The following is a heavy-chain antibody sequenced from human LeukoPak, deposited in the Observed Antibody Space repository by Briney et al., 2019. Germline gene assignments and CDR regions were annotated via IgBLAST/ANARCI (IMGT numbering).Heavy chain of an antibody. CDR1: GFTVSSNY. CDR2: IYSGGST. J-gene: IGHJ3*02. D-gene: IGHD3-10*01. CDR3: ARDGDGSGKQGAFDI. V-gene: IGHV3-53*01. Sequence: QPGGSLRLSCAASGFTVSSNYMSWVRQAPGKGLEWVSVIYSGGSTYYADSVKGRFTISRDNSKNTLYLQMNSLRAEDTAVYYCARDGDGSGKQGAFDIWGQGTMVTVSS.